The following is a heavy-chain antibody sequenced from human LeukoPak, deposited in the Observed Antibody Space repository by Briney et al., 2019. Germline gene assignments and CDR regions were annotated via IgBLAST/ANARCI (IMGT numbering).Heavy chain of an antibody. V-gene: IGHV3-48*01. Sequence: GGSLRLSCAASGFTFSSYSMNWVRQAPGKGLEWVSYISSSSSTIYYADSVKGRFTISRDNAKNSLYLQMNSLRADDTAVYYCARDGGYCSSTTCPSTTPFDFWGQGTLVTVSS. CDR2: ISSSSSTI. CDR3: ARDGGYCSSTTCPSTTPFDF. J-gene: IGHJ4*02. CDR1: GFTFSSYS. D-gene: IGHD2-2*01.